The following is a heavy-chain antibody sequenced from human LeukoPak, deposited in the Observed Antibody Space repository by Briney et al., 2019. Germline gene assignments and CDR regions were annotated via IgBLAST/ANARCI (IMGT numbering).Heavy chain of an antibody. V-gene: IGHV3-7*01. CDR3: AELLGTPTTYDS. CDR2: INPDGSHI. Sequence: GGSLRLSCEASGFTFSGNWMSWVRQAPGKGLEWVASINPDGSHIFYVDSVKGRFTISRDNTKSSLYLQMNSLGAEDTAMYFCAELLGTPTTYDSWGQATRVTVSS. D-gene: IGHD1-7*01. CDR1: GFTFSGNW. J-gene: IGHJ4*02.